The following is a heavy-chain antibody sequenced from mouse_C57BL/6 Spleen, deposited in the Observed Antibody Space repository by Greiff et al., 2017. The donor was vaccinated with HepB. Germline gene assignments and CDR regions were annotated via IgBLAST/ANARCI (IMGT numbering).Heavy chain of an antibody. J-gene: IGHJ1*03. D-gene: IGHD1-1*01. CDR3: ARVYYYGSSYHFDV. V-gene: IGHV1-72*01. Sequence: QVQLQQPGAELVKPGASVKLSCKASGYTFTSYWMHWVKQRPGRGLEWIGRIDPNSGGTKYNEKFKSKATLTVDKPSSTAYMQLSSLTYEDSAVYYCARVYYYGSSYHFDVWGTGTTVTVSS. CDR2: IDPNSGGT. CDR1: GYTFTSYW.